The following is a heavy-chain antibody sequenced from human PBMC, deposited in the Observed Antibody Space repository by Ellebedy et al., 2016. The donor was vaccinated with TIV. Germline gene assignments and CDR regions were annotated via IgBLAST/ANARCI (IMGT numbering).Heavy chain of an antibody. CDR2: IIPIFGTA. CDR1: GGTFSSYA. D-gene: IGHD3-10*01. J-gene: IGHJ6*02. CDR3: AREWFGESSKARYYYYGMDV. V-gene: IGHV1-69*13. Sequence: AASVKVSCKASGGTFSSYAISWVRQAPGQGLEWMGGIIPIFGTANYAQKFQGRVTITADESTSTAYMELSSLRSEDTAVYYCAREWFGESSKARYYYYGMDVWGQGTTVTVSS.